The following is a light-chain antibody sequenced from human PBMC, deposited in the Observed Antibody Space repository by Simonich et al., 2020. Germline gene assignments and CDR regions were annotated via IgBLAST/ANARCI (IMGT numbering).Light chain of an antibody. CDR3: QQYYSTPNT. V-gene: IGKV4-1*01. CDR1: QSVLYSSNNKNY. J-gene: IGKJ2*01. CDR2: WAS. Sequence: DIVMTQSPDSLAVSLGERATINCKSSQSVLYSSNNKNYLAWYQQKPGQPPKLLIYWASTRESGVPDRFRGSGSGTDFTLTISSRQAEDVAVYYCQQYYSTPNTFGQGTKLEIK.